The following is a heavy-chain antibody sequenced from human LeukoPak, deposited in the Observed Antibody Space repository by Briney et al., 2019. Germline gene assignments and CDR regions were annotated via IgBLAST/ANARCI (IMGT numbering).Heavy chain of an antibody. CDR1: GFTFSDYY. J-gene: IGHJ3*02. D-gene: IGHD3-10*01. V-gene: IGHV3-11*01. Sequence: GGSLRLSCAASGFTFSDYYMSWIRQAPGKGLEWVSYISSSGSTIYYADSVKGRFTISRDNSKNTLYLQMNSLRAEDTAVYYCAKDYYYGSGSYWGAFDIWGQGTMVTVSS. CDR3: AKDYYYGSGSYWGAFDI. CDR2: ISSSGSTI.